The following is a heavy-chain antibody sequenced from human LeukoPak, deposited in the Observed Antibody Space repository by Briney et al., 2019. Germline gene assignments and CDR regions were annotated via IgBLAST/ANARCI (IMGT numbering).Heavy chain of an antibody. D-gene: IGHD6-19*01. CDR2: TYYRSKWYN. CDR3: VRQYSSGWSYYYGMDV. Sequence: SQTLSLTCAISGDSFSSNSAAWHWIRQSPSRGLEWLGRTYYRSKWYNDYVVSVKSRITINPDTSKNQFSLQLNSVTPQDTAVYYCVRQYSSGWSYYYGMDVWGQGTTVIVSS. CDR1: GDSFSSNSAA. J-gene: IGHJ6*02. V-gene: IGHV6-1*01.